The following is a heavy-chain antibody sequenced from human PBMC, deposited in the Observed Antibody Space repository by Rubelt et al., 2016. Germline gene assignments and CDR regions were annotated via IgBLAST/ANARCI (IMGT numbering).Heavy chain of an antibody. V-gene: IGHV4-38-2*02. D-gene: IGHD6-19*01. CDR2: IHHNDNT. J-gene: IGHJ5*02. Sequence: QLQLQESGPGLVKPSETLSLTCNVSGYSITSAYYWAWIRQPPGKGLEWIGNIHHNDNTYYNPSVRSRVPISVDTSKNQFPLEVGAGTGGETAGYDGAGRGEYSSGWDAEGENGVDRGGEGTLGIVAS. CDR1: GYSITSAYY. CDR3: AGRGEYSSGWDAEGENGVDR.